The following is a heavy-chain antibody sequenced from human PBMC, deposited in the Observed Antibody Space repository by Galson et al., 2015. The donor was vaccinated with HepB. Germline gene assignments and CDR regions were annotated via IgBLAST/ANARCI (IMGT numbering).Heavy chain of an antibody. Sequence: SLRLSCAASGFSLSGYGMHWVRQAPGKGLEWVAFILYDGSNKDYADSVKGRFTISRDKSKNTLYLQMNSLRAEDTAIYYCAKDSGSGSYFLADYWGQGTLVTVSS. CDR3: AKDSGSGSYFLADY. V-gene: IGHV3-30*18. D-gene: IGHD3-10*01. CDR1: GFSLSGYG. J-gene: IGHJ4*02. CDR2: ILYDGSNK.